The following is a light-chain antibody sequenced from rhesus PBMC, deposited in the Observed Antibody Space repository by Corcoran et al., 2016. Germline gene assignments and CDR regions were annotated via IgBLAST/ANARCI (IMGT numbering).Light chain of an antibody. CDR1: ENVNNY. CDR2: KAS. CDR3: QHGYGTPFT. V-gene: IGKV1-74*01. J-gene: IGKJ3*01. Sequence: DIQLTQSPSSLSASVGDRVTINCRASENVNNYLNWYQQKPGKAPKLLLYKASTLQSGVPSRFSGNGSGTDYTFTINSLTPEDVATYYCQHGYGTPFTFGPGTKLDIK.